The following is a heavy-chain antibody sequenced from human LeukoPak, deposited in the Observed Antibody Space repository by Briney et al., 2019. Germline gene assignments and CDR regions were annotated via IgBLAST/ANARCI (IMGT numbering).Heavy chain of an antibody. CDR2: IYYSGST. Sequence: SETLSLTCTVSGGSISSYYWSWIRQPPGKGLEWIGYIYYSGSTNYNPSLKSRVTISVDTSKNQFSLKLSSVTAADTAVYYCARETNYYGSGSYSSFNWFDPWGQGTLVTVSS. CDR3: ARETNYYGSGSYSSFNWFDP. V-gene: IGHV4-59*12. D-gene: IGHD3-10*01. CDR1: GGSISSYY. J-gene: IGHJ5*02.